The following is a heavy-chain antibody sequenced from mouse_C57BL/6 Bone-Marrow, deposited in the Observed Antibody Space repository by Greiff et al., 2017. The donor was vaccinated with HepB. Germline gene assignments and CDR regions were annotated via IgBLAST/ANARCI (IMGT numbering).Heavy chain of an antibody. CDR1: GYTFTSYW. V-gene: IGHV1-5*01. J-gene: IGHJ1*03. D-gene: IGHD1-1*01. CDR2: IYPGNSDT. CDR3: HYGSSYGYFDV. Sequence: VQLQQSGTVLARPGASVKMSCKTSGYTFTSYWMHWVKQRPGQGLEWIGAIYPGNSDTSYNQKFKGKAKLTAVTSASTAYMELSSLTNEDSAVYYCHYGSSYGYFDVWGTGTTVTVSS.